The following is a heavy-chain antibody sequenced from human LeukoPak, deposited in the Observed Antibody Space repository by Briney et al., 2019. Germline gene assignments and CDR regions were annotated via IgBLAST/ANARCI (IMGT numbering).Heavy chain of an antibody. J-gene: IGHJ6*02. D-gene: IGHD2-15*01. V-gene: IGHV3-43*02. CDR3: ARETSYCSGGSCHHGMDV. Sequence: GGSLRLSCAASGFSFDDYPMHWVRQAPGKGLEWVSLINEDGGKTFYADSVRGRFTISRDNAKNSLYLQMNSLRAEDTAVYYCARETSYCSGGSCHHGMDVWGQGTTVTVSS. CDR1: GFSFDDYP. CDR2: INEDGGKT.